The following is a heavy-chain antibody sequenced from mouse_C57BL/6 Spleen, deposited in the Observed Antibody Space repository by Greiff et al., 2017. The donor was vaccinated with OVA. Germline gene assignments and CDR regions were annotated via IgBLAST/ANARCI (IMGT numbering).Heavy chain of an antibody. Sequence: QVQLQQPGAELVKPGASVKVSCKASGYTFTSYWMHWVKQRPGQGLEWIGRIHPSDSDTNYNQKFKGKATLTVDKSSSTAYLQLSSLTSGDSAVYYCAITDGYYGGAWFAYWGQGTLVTVSA. D-gene: IGHD2-3*01. CDR2: IHPSDSDT. CDR1: GYTFTSYW. CDR3: AITDGYYGGAWFAY. J-gene: IGHJ3*01. V-gene: IGHV1-74*01.